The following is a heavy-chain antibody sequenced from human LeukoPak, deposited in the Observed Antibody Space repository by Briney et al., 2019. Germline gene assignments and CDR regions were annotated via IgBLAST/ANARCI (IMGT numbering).Heavy chain of an antibody. Sequence: SETLSLTCTVSDGSISNYYWSWVRQPPGKGLQWIGYIYYTGSTNYNPSLKSRVSISIDTSKNQFSLKLSSVTAADTAVYYCARGGLTGGFDYWGQGTLVTVSS. CDR3: ARGGLTGGFDY. D-gene: IGHD1-14*01. CDR1: DGSISNYY. V-gene: IGHV4-59*12. CDR2: IYYTGST. J-gene: IGHJ4*02.